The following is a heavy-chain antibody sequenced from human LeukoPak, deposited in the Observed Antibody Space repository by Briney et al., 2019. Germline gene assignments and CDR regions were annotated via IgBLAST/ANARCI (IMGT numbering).Heavy chain of an antibody. D-gene: IGHD1-26*01. CDR2: IRYDGSNK. V-gene: IGHV3-30*02. J-gene: IGHJ6*03. Sequence: PGGSLRLSCAASGFTFSSYGMHWVRQAPGKGLEWVAFIRYDGSNKYYADSVKGRFTISRDNSKNTLYLQMNSLRAEDTAVYYCAKDLAGGSYYRKNYYYMDVWGKGTTVTVSS. CDR3: AKDLAGGSYYRKNYYYMDV. CDR1: GFTFSSYG.